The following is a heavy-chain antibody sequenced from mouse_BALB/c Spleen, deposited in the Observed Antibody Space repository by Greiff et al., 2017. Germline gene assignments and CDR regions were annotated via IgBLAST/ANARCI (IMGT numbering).Heavy chain of an antibody. CDR1: GFTFSSYA. J-gene: IGHJ2*01. Sequence: EVKVVESGGGLVKPGGSLKLSCAASGFTFSSYAMSWVRQTPEKRLEWVASISSGGSTYYPDSVKGRFTISRDNARNILYLQMSSLRSEDTAMYYCAREGIYYGNYFDYWGQGTTLTGSS. D-gene: IGHD2-1*01. V-gene: IGHV5-6-5*01. CDR3: AREGIYYGNYFDY. CDR2: ISSGGST.